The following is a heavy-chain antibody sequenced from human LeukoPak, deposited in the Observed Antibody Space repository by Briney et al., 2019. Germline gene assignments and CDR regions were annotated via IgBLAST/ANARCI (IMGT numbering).Heavy chain of an antibody. J-gene: IGHJ5*02. Sequence: SETLSLTCAVYGGSFSGYYWSWIRQPPGKGLEWIGEINHSGSTNYNPSLKSRVTISVDTSKNQFSLKLSSVTAADTAVYYCARGRYNWNPNWFDPWGQGTLVTVSS. D-gene: IGHD1-20*01. CDR1: GGSFSGYY. V-gene: IGHV4-34*01. CDR2: INHSGST. CDR3: ARGRYNWNPNWFDP.